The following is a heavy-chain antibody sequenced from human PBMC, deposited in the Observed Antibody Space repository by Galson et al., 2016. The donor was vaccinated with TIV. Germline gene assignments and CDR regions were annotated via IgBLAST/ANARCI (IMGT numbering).Heavy chain of an antibody. Sequence: SLRLSCAASGFSFSNDWMSWVRQAPGKGLEWVANIKQDGGEKYYVDSVKGRFTISRDNAKNSLYLQMNSLRAEDTAVYYCARDSHYGPYYYGMDVWGQGATVTVSS. CDR1: GFSFSNDW. J-gene: IGHJ6*02. CDR2: IKQDGGEK. V-gene: IGHV3-7*03. D-gene: IGHD4-17*01. CDR3: ARDSHYGPYYYGMDV.